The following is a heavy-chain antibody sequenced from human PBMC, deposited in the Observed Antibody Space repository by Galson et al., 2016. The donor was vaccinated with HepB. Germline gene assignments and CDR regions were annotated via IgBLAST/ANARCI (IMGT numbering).Heavy chain of an antibody. CDR2: INSRSSSI. CDR3: TRGLGAGYTPWFDT. Sequence: SLRLSCAASGFTFSRNSMNWVRQAPGKGLEWVSYINSRSSSIYYADSVKGRFTISRDNAQNSLYLQMNSLRDDDTAVYYCTRGLGAGYTPWFDTWGQGTLVTVSS. D-gene: IGHD1-1*01. V-gene: IGHV3-48*02. J-gene: IGHJ5*02. CDR1: GFTFSRNS.